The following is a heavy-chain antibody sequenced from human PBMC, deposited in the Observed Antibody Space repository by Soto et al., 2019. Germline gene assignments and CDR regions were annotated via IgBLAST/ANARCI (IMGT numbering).Heavy chain of an antibody. Sequence: GASVKVSCKASGGSLSNYGISWVRQAPGQGLEWMGGIIPVFGTANYAQKFQGRVTITADKSTSTAYMELSSLRSEDTAVYYCARDDLCGGDCDYYYYYGMDVWGQGTTVTVS. D-gene: IGHD2-21*02. J-gene: IGHJ6*02. CDR3: ARDDLCGGDCDYYYYYGMDV. CDR2: IIPVFGTA. CDR1: GGSLSNYG. V-gene: IGHV1-69*06.